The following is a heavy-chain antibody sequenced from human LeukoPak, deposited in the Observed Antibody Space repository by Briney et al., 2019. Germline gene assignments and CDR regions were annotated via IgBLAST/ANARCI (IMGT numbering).Heavy chain of an antibody. CDR2: INPNSGGT. V-gene: IGHV1-2*02. J-gene: IGHJ4*02. CDR1: GHTFTGYY. CDR3: ARDRGYQLLFDY. Sequence: SVKVSCKASGHTFTGYYMHWVRQAPGQGLEWMGWINPNSGGTNYAQKFQGRVTMTRDTSISTAYMELSRLRSDDTAVYYCARDRGYQLLFDYWGQGTLVTVSS. D-gene: IGHD2-2*01.